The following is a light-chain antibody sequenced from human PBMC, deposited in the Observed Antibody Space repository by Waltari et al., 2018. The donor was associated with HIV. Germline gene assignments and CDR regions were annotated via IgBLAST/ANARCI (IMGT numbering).Light chain of an antibody. J-gene: IGLJ2*01. Sequence: QSALTQPPSASGSPGQSVTLPCTGTSRDVGGYNYVPWHQQHPGKAPKLMIYDVIKRPSGVPDRFSGSKSGNTASLTVSGLQPEDEADYYCSSHAGSKVVFGGGTRLTVL. CDR2: DVI. CDR3: SSHAGSKVV. CDR1: SRDVGGYNY. V-gene: IGLV2-8*01.